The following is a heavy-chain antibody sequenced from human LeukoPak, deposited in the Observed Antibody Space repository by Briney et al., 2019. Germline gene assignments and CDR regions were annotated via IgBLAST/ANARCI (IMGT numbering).Heavy chain of an antibody. CDR3: AKDIDGELFQTSGFDY. D-gene: IGHD3-10*01. V-gene: IGHV3-48*01. Sequence: GGSLRLSCAASGFTFSSHSMNWVRQAPGKGLEWVSYISRSSGTIYNADSVKGRFTISRDIAKNSLYLQMNSLRAEDMALYYCAKDIDGELFQTSGFDYWGQGTLVTVSS. CDR2: ISRSSGTI. J-gene: IGHJ4*02. CDR1: GFTFSSHS.